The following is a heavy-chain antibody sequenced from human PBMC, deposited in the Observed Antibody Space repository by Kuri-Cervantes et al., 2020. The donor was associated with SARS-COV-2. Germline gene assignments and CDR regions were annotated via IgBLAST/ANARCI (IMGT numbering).Heavy chain of an antibody. CDR1: GDSLSSDDYY. V-gene: IGHV4-30-4*01. CDR3: ARFPSSSWYHFDY. CDR2: IHYSGST. Sequence: LRLSCTVSGDSLSSDDYYWAWIRQSPGKGLEWIAYIHYSGSTNYNPSLKSRVSMTVATSKNQFSLKMTSVTAADSAVYYCARFPSSSWYHFDYWGHGTLVTVSS. D-gene: IGHD6-13*01. J-gene: IGHJ4*01.